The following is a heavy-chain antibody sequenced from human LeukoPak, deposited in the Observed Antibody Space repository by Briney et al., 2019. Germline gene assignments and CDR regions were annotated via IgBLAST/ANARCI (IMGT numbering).Heavy chain of an antibody. CDR3: AKGSYYDSSGSFYFDY. V-gene: IGHV3-23*01. Sequence: GGSLRLSCVVSGVTFSSYAISWVRQAPGKGLEWVWGISGSGDNTYYADSVKGRFTISRDNSKNTLYVQMNSLGTEDTAAYYCAKGSYYDSSGSFYFDYWGQGTLVTVSS. D-gene: IGHD3-22*01. CDR1: GVTFSSYA. J-gene: IGHJ4*02. CDR2: ISGSGDNT.